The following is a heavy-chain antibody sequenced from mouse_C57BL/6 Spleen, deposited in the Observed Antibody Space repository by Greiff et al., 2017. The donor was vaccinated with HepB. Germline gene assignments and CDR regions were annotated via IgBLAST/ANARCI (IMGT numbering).Heavy chain of an antibody. J-gene: IGHJ4*01. V-gene: IGHV2-2*01. CDR3: ARTGTKAMDY. Sequence: QVQLKESGPGLVQPSQSLSITCTVSGFSFTSYGVHWVRQSPGKGLEWLGVIWGGGSTDYNAAFISRLVISKDNSKSQVFFKMNSLQADDTAIYYCARTGTKAMDYWGQGTSVTVSS. CDR1: GFSFTSYG. D-gene: IGHD3-1*01. CDR2: IWGGGST.